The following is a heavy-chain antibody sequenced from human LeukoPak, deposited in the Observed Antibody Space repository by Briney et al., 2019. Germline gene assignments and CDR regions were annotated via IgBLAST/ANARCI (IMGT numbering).Heavy chain of an antibody. V-gene: IGHV4-34*01. CDR3: ARDGYPSYDSSGYYSD. Sequence: SETLSLTCAVYGGSFSGYYWSWIRQPPGKGLEWIGEIHHSGSTNYDPSLKSRVTISVDTSKDQFSLKLSSVTAADTAVYYRARDGYPSYDSSGYYSDWGQGTLVTVSS. CDR2: IHHSGST. D-gene: IGHD3-22*01. CDR1: GGSFSGYY. J-gene: IGHJ4*02.